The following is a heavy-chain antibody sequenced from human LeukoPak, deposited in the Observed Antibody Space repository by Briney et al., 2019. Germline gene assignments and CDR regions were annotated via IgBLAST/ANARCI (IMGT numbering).Heavy chain of an antibody. D-gene: IGHD3-3*01. J-gene: IGHJ4*02. V-gene: IGHV4-34*01. CDR1: GGSFCGYY. Sequence: SETLSLTCAVYGGSFCGYYWSWIRQPPGKGLEWIGEINHSGSTNYNPSLKSRVTISVDTSKNQFSLKLSSVTAADTAVYYCAIGVAIDYWGQGTLVTVSS. CDR2: INHSGST. CDR3: AIGVAIDY.